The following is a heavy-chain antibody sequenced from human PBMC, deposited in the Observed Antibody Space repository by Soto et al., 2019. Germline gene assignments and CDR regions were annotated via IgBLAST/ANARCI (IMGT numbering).Heavy chain of an antibody. CDR1: GFTFSNAW. CDR3: ATYGSNPMRSDY. D-gene: IGHD2-2*01. J-gene: IGHJ4*02. V-gene: IGHV3-15*01. CDR2: IKSKTDGGTA. Sequence: EVQLVESGGGLVKPGGSLRLSCAASGFTFSNAWMTWVRQAPGKGLEWVGRIKSKTDGGTADYAALLKGRFTISRDDSKNKLYLQVNSLETEDTAVYYCATYGSNPMRSDYWGQGSLVTVSS.